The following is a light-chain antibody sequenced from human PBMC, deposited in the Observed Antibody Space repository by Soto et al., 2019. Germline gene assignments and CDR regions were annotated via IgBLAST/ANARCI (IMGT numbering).Light chain of an antibody. CDR1: QIVRSN. J-gene: IGKJ2*01. Sequence: DIQMTQSPSSLSASVGDRVTITCRASQIVRSNLNWYQQKPGKVPELLIYAASTLQPGVPSRFRGSGSGTDFTLTVSSLEPEVSAVYFCHQYADSPQTFGQGTKVEIK. CDR2: AAS. CDR3: HQYADSPQT. V-gene: IGKV1-39*01.